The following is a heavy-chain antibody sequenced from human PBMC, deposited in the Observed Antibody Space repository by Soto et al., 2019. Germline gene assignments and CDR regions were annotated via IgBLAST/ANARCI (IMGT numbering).Heavy chain of an antibody. D-gene: IGHD4-4*01. J-gene: IGHJ4*02. CDR3: TKGPYSNFGPHLDQ. CDR2: ISWSSVDI. CDR1: GFTFQDYP. Sequence: EVQLVESGGDLVQPGRSLRLSCTASGFTFQDYPMHWVRQAPGKGLEWVSGISWSSVDIGYADSVKGRFTISRDNAKNSLYSQMNSLRTEDTAFYYCTKGPYSNFGPHLDQWGQGPLVTVSS. V-gene: IGHV3-9*01.